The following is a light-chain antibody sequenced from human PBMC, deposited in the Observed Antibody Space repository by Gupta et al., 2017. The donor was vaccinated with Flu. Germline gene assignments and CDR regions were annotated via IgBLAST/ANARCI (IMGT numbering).Light chain of an antibody. Sequence: AIRMTQFPSSFSASTGDRVTITCRASQGISSYLAWYQQKPGKAPKLLIYAASTLQSGVPSRFSGSGSGTDFTLTISCLQSEDFATYYCQQDDSSPVTFGGGTKVDIK. CDR1: QGISSY. CDR2: AAS. V-gene: IGKV1-8*01. J-gene: IGKJ4*01. CDR3: QQDDSSPVT.